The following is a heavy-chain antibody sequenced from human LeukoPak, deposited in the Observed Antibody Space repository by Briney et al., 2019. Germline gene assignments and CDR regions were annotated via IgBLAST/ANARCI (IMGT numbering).Heavy chain of an antibody. CDR1: GYRFSDYY. Sequence: AAVKVSCKASGYRFSDYYMFWIRQAPGQGLEWVGWINPKTGVTSYAQKFQGRVTVTTDTSISTLYMELNSLTSDDTALYYCARDHISGRDDRNFDYWGQGTLLTVSS. V-gene: IGHV1-2*02. CDR3: ARDHISGRDDRNFDY. D-gene: IGHD3-10*01. J-gene: IGHJ4*02. CDR2: INPKTGVT.